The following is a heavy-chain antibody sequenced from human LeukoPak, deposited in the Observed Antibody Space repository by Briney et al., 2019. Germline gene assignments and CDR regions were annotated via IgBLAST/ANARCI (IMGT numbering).Heavy chain of an antibody. V-gene: IGHV3-30-3*01. CDR1: GFTFSSYA. J-gene: IGHJ4*02. CDR3: ARDPGALGYPRD. CDR2: ISYDGSNK. Sequence: GSLRLSCAASGFTFSSYAMHWVRQAPGKGLEWVAVISYDGSNKYYADSVKGRFTISRDNSKNTLYLQMNSLRAEDTAVYYCARDPGALGYPRDWGQGTLVTVSS. D-gene: IGHD4/OR15-4a*01.